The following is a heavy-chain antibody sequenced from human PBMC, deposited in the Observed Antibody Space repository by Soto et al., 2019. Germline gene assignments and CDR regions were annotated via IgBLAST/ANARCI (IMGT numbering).Heavy chain of an antibody. D-gene: IGHD1-26*01. Sequence: SVKVSCKASGFTFTSSAVQWVRQARGQRLEWIGWIVVGSGNTNYAQKFQERVTITRDMSTSTAYMELSSLRSEDTAVYYCAKDQGTGSYLFDYWGQGTLVTVSS. J-gene: IGHJ4*02. CDR3: AKDQGTGSYLFDY. CDR2: IVVGSGNT. CDR1: GFTFTSSA. V-gene: IGHV1-58*01.